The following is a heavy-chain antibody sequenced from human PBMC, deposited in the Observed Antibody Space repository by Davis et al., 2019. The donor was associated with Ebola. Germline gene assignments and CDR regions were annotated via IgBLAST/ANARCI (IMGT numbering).Heavy chain of an antibody. D-gene: IGHD3-10*01. Sequence: ASVKVSCKASGYTFTIYGISWVRQAPGQGLEWMGWISAYNGNTNYAQKLQGRVTMTTDTSTSTAYMELRSLRSDDTAVYYCARITMVRGVIIYGMDVWGQGTTVTVSS. J-gene: IGHJ6*02. CDR2: ISAYNGNT. CDR1: GYTFTIYG. CDR3: ARITMVRGVIIYGMDV. V-gene: IGHV1-18*04.